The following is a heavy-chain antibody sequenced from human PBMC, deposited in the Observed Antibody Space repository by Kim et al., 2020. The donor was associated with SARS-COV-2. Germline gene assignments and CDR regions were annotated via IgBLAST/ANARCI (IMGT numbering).Heavy chain of an antibody. CDR1: GFIFDNYA. CDR3: AKVGCSDGRCYDLDYYFDS. J-gene: IGHJ4*02. V-gene: IGHV3-9*01. Sequence: GGSLRLSCRGSGFIFDNYAMHWVRQAPGKGLEWVSGISWNSGNIAYADSVKGRFIISRDNARESLYLQMNSLRAEDTAMYYCAKVGCSDGRCYDLDYYFDSWGQGIMVTVSS. CDR2: ISWNSGNI. D-gene: IGHD2-15*01.